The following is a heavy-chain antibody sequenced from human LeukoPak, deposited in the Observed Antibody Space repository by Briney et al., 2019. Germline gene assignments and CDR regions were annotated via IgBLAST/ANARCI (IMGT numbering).Heavy chain of an antibody. J-gene: IGHJ4*02. V-gene: IGHV3-73*01. CDR2: IRSKANSYAT. CDR1: GFTFSGSA. Sequence: GGSLRLSCAASGFTFSGSAMHWVRQASGKGLEWAGRIRSKANSYATAYAASVKGRFTISRDDSKNTAYLQMNSLRAEDTAVYYCAIIPSSGSYPFDYWGQGTLVTVSS. D-gene: IGHD1-26*01. CDR3: AIIPSSGSYPFDY.